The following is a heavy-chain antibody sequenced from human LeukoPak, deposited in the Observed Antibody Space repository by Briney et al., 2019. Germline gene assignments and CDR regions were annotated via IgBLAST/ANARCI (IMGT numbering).Heavy chain of an antibody. Sequence: SETLSLTCTVSGGSDSSGSYYWSWIRQPPGKGLEWIGYIYYSGSTNYNPSLKSRVTISVDTSKNQFSLKLSSVTAADTAVYYCARAIVVVVAATTHFDYWGQGTLVTVSS. CDR3: ARAIVVVVAATTHFDY. J-gene: IGHJ4*02. V-gene: IGHV4-61*01. D-gene: IGHD2-15*01. CDR1: GGSDSSGSYY. CDR2: IYYSGST.